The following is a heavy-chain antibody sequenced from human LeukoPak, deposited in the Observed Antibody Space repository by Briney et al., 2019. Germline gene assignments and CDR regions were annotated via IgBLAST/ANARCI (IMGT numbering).Heavy chain of an antibody. D-gene: IGHD1-14*01. J-gene: IGHJ4*02. CDR2: ISGRGDNT. Sequence: GGSLRLSCAASGFTFSNYAMTWVRQPPGRGLEWVSGISGRGDNTYYADSVKGRFTISRDNSKNTLYLQMNSLRAEDTAVYYCAKDINWAPPMYFDYWGQGTLVTVSS. V-gene: IGHV3-23*01. CDR3: AKDINWAPPMYFDY. CDR1: GFTFSNYA.